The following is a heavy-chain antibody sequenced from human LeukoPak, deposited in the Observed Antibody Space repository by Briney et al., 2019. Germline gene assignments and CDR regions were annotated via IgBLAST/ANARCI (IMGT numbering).Heavy chain of an antibody. CDR1: GFTFSSYG. Sequence: QPGRSLRLSCAASGFTFSSYGMHWVRQAPGKGLEWVAVISYDGSNINYAESVKGRFTISRDNSKNTLSLQMNSLRAEDTAVYYCPKPYRPSGTYYQFDYWGQGILVTVSS. J-gene: IGHJ4*02. V-gene: IGHV3-30*18. CDR2: ISYDGSNI. D-gene: IGHD3-10*01. CDR3: PKPYRPSGTYYQFDY.